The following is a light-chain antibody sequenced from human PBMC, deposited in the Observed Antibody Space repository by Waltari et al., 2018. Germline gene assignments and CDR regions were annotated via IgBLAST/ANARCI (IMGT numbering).Light chain of an antibody. J-gene: IGLJ3*02. CDR2: DVS. V-gene: IGLV2-14*01. CDR3: SSYISSSTPWV. Sequence: QSALTQPASVSGSPGQSITISCTGTKSDFGDYNHVSWYQQHPGKAPKVMSYDVSNRPSGVANRFSGSKSGNTASLTLSGLQAEDEGNYCCSSYISSSTPWVFGGGTKLTVL. CDR1: KSDFGDYNH.